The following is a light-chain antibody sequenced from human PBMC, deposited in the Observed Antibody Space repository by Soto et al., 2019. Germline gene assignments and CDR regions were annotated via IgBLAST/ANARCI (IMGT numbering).Light chain of an antibody. CDR2: GTS. V-gene: IGKV3-20*01. CDR1: ERIYSAY. J-gene: IGKJ1*01. Sequence: EVVMTQSPASLSVSRGERATLSCRASERIYSAYLGWYQQKPGQAPRLLIYGTSSRPTGIPDRFSGSGSGTDFTLTISRLEPEDFAVYYCQQYDSSFPAFGQGTKVDIK. CDR3: QQYDSSFPA.